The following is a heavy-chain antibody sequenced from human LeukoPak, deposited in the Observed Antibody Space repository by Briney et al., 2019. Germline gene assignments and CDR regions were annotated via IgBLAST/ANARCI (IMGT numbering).Heavy chain of an antibody. J-gene: IGHJ6*04. D-gene: IGHD3-16*01. CDR1: GFTFSSYW. Sequence: GGSLRLSCAASGFTFSSYWMNWARQAPGKGLEWVASINHNGNVNYYVDSVKGRFTISRDNAKNSLYLQMSNLRAEDTAVYFWGGGGGLDVGGKGPTVTVSS. V-gene: IGHV3-7*03. CDR2: INHNGNVN. CDR3: GGGGGLDV.